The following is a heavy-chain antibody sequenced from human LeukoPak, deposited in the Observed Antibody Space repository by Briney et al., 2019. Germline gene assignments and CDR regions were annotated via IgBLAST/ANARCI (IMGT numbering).Heavy chain of an antibody. Sequence: ASVKVSCKASGYTFTSYGISWVRQAPGQGLEWMGIINPSGGSTSYAQKFQGRVTMTRDTSTSTVYMELSSLRSEDTAVYYCARAFSYDILTGYYLPVQYFDYWGQGTLVTVSS. J-gene: IGHJ4*02. CDR3: ARAFSYDILTGYYLPVQYFDY. V-gene: IGHV1-46*01. D-gene: IGHD3-9*01. CDR1: GYTFTSYG. CDR2: INPSGGST.